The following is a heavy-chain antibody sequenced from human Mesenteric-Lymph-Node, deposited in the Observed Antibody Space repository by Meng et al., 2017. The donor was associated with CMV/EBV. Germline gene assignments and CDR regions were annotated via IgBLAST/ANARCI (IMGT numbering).Heavy chain of an antibody. V-gene: IGHV4-59*01. D-gene: IGHD2-2*01. CDR2: IYYSGST. J-gene: IGHJ6*02. Sequence: GSLRLSCTVSGGSISSYYWSWIRQPPGKGLEWIGYIYYSGSTNYNPSLKSRVTISVDTSKNQFSLKLSSVTAADTAVYYCARGSCGYASCSSPYYYYYYNMDVWGQGTTVTVSS. CDR3: ARGSCGYASCSSPYYYYYYNMDV. CDR1: GGSISSYY.